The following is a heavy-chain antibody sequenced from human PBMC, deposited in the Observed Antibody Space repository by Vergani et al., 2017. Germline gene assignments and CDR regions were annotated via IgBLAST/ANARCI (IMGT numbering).Heavy chain of an antibody. CDR3: ARHGKGVVIAPREIDY. CDR2: IYPGDSDT. J-gene: IGHJ4*02. D-gene: IGHD2-21*01. CDR1: GYSFTSYW. V-gene: IGHV5-51*01. Sequence: EVQLVQSGAEVKKPGESLKISCKGSGYSFTSYWIGWVRQMPGKGLEWMGIIYPGDSDTRYRPSFQGQVTISADKSISTAYLQWSSLKASDTAMYYCARHGKGVVIAPREIDYWGQGTLVTVSS.